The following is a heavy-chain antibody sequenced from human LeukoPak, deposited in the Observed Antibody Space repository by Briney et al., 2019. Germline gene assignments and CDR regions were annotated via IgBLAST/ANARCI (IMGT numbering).Heavy chain of an antibody. CDR2: IISSSSYI. D-gene: IGHD1-1*01. V-gene: IGHV3-21*01. CDR3: ARDLNGAAFDI. CDR1: GSTFSSYS. J-gene: IGHJ3*02. Sequence: GGSLSLSCAASGSTFSSYSMNWVRQAPGKGLGWVSSIISSSSYIYYADSVKGRFTIYRDNAKNSLYLQMNSLRAENTAVYYCARDLNGAAFDIWGQGTMVTVSS.